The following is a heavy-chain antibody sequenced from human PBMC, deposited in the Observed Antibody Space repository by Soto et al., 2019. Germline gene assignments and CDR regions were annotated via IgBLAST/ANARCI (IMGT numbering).Heavy chain of an antibody. J-gene: IGHJ4*02. V-gene: IGHV1-2*02. D-gene: IGHD3-22*01. CDR2: INPNSGST. CDR3: AKSLNPYDSSGSDY. CDR1: GYTFTGYY. Sequence: ASVKVSCKASGYTFTGYYMRWVRQAPGQGLEWMGWINPNSGSTYYADSMKGRFTISRDNSKNTLYLQMNSLRAEDTAVYYCAKSLNPYDSSGSDYWGQGTLVTVSS.